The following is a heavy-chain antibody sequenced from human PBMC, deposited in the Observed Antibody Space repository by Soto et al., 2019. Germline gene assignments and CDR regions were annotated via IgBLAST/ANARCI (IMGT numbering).Heavy chain of an antibody. D-gene: IGHD6-6*01. J-gene: IGHJ6*03. CDR2: ISGSGGST. CDR1: GFTFSSYA. CDR3: AKSLRYSSSSAPKYYYYYYMDV. Sequence: GGSLRLSCAASGFTFSSYAMSWVRQAPGKGLEWVSAISGSGGSTYYADSVKCRFTISRDNSKNTLYLQMNSLRAEDTAVYYCAKSLRYSSSSAPKYYYYYYMDVWGKGTTVTVSS. V-gene: IGHV3-23*01.